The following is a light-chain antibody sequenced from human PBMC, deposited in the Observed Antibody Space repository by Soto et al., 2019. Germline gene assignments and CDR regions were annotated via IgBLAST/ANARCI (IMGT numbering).Light chain of an antibody. CDR3: QHRMNWPLT. J-gene: IGKJ5*01. Sequence: EIVLTQSPATLSLSPGERATLSCRASQSVSSYLLWYQQKPGQTPRLLIYDASNRATGIPARFRGSGSETDFTLTISSLEPEDFAVYYCQHRMNWPLTFGQGTRLEI. V-gene: IGKV3-11*01. CDR1: QSVSSY. CDR2: DAS.